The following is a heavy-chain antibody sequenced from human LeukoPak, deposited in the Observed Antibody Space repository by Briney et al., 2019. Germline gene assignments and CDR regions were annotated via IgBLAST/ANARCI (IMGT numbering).Heavy chain of an antibody. CDR1: GGSISSSSYY. CDR3: ASFTIFEGLVDV. Sequence: PSETLSLTCTVSGGSISSSSYYWGWIRQPPGRGLEWIGSIYYSGSTYYNPSLKSRVTISVDTSKNQFSLKLSSVTAADTAVYYCASFTIFEGLVDVWGKGTTVTVSS. CDR2: IYYSGST. V-gene: IGHV4-39*07. J-gene: IGHJ6*04. D-gene: IGHD3-3*01.